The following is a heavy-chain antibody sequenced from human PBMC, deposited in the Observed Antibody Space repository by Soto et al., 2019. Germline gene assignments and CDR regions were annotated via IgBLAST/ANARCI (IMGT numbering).Heavy chain of an antibody. Sequence: EVQLVESGGGLVQPGRSLRLSCAASGFTFDDYAMHWVRQSPGKGLEWVSGIGSNSGGIGYADSVKGRFTISRDNAKNSLYLQMNSLRAEDTALYYCAKGLSEGYFDYWGQGTLVTVSS. V-gene: IGHV3-9*01. J-gene: IGHJ4*02. CDR2: IGSNSGGI. CDR1: GFTFDDYA. CDR3: AKGLSEGYFDY.